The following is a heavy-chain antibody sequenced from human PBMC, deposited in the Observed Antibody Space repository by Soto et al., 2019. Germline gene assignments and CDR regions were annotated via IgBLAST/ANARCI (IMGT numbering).Heavy chain of an antibody. D-gene: IGHD3-22*01. CDR1: GFTFCSYA. CDR2: ISYDGSNK. CDR3: ARDGSTYYYDSSGYYSRYYYGMDV. J-gene: IGHJ6*02. Sequence: PGGSLRLSCAASGFTFCSYAMHWVRQAPGKGLEWVAVISYDGSNKYYADSVKGRFTISRDNSKNTLYLQMNSLRAEDTAVYYCARDGSTYYYDSSGYYSRYYYGMDVWGQGTTVTVSS. V-gene: IGHV3-30-3*01.